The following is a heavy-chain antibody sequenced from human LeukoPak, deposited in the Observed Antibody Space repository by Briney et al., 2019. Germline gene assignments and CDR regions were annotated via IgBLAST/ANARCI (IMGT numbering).Heavy chain of an antibody. CDR1: GGTFSSYA. Sequence: HWASVKVSCKASGGTFSSYAISWVRQAPGQGLEWMGGIIPISGTANYAQKFQGRVTITTDESTSTAYMELSSLRSEDTAVYYCARGTPGIAAAGSHFQHWGQGTLVTVSS. J-gene: IGHJ1*01. CDR2: IIPISGTA. CDR3: ARGTPGIAAAGSHFQH. D-gene: IGHD6-13*01. V-gene: IGHV1-69*05.